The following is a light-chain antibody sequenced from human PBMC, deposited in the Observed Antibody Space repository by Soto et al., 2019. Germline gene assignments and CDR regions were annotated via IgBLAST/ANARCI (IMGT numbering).Light chain of an antibody. Sequence: QSALTQPPSVSGSPGQSVTISCTGTSSDVGTYNRVSWYQQPPGTAPKLMIYEVSNRPSGVPDRFSGSKSGNTASLTISGLQAEDEADYYCSSYTSSGTLVLFGGGTKLTVL. CDR2: EVS. CDR3: SSYTSSGTLVL. V-gene: IGLV2-18*02. J-gene: IGLJ2*01. CDR1: SSDVGTYNR.